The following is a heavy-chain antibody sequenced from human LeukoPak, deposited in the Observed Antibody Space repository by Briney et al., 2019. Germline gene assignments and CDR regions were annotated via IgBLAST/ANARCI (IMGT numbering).Heavy chain of an antibody. J-gene: IGHJ2*01. V-gene: IGHV3-30*18. D-gene: IGHD4-17*01. CDR1: GFTFSSYG. CDR2: ISYDGSNK. CDR3: AKEATVTDWYFDL. Sequence: GRSLRLSCAASGFTFSSYGMHWVRQAPGKGLEWVAVISYDGSNKHYADSVKGRFTISRDNSKNTLYLQMNSLRAEDTAVYYCAKEATVTDWYFDLWGRGTLVTVSS.